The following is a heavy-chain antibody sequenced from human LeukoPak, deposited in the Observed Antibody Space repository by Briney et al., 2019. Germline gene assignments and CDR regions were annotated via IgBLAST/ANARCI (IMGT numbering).Heavy chain of an antibody. CDR3: ARCGGRAYSSSWFFDY. CDR2: IYYSGST. Sequence: SGTLSLTCTVSGGSISSSSYYWGWIRQPPGKGLEWIGSIYYSGSTYYNPSLKSRVTISVDTSKNQFSLKLSSVTAADTAVYYCARCGGRAYSSSWFFDYWGQGTLVTVSS. D-gene: IGHD6-13*01. J-gene: IGHJ4*02. V-gene: IGHV4-39*07. CDR1: GGSISSSSYY.